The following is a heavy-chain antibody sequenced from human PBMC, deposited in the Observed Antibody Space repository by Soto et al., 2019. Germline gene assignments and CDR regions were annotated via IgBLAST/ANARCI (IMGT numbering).Heavy chain of an antibody. J-gene: IGHJ6*02. CDR2: INAGNGNT. CDR3: ARTNGNYYDSSGSLYYYYGMDV. D-gene: IGHD3-22*01. CDR1: GYPFTSYA. V-gene: IGHV1-3*01. Sequence: ASVKLSCKASGYPFTSYAMHWVRQAPGQRLEWMGWINAGNGNTKYSQKFQGRVTITRDTSASTAYMELSSLTSEDTAVYYCARTNGNYYDSSGSLYYYYGMDVWGQGTTVTVSS.